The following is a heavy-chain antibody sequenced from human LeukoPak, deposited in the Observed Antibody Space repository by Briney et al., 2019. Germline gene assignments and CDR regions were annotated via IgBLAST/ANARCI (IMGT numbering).Heavy chain of an antibody. J-gene: IGHJ6*02. V-gene: IGHV1-18*01. CDR2: ISAYNGNT. CDR3: ARDGGERYFDWLFSHYYYYYGMDV. CDR1: GYTFTSYG. Sequence: GASVKVSCKASGYTFTSYGISWVRQAPGQGLEWMGWISAYNGNTNYAQKLQGRVTMTTDTSTSTAYMELRSLRSDDTAVYYCARDGGERYFDWLFSHYYYYYGMDVWGQGTTVTVSS. D-gene: IGHD3-9*01.